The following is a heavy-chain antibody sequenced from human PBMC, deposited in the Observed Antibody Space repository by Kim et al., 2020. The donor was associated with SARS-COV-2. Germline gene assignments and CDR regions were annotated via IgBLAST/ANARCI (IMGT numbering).Heavy chain of an antibody. D-gene: IGHD3-10*01. J-gene: IGHJ6*01. CDR3: ARGVVVRAPLWYYYYG. Sequence: SETLSLTCTVSGDSISSSSYYWGWIRQPPGKGLEWIGSIYYSGNTYYNSSLKSRVTISVDTSKNQFSLKLSSVTAADTAVYYCARGVVVRAPLWYYYYG. CDR2: IYYSGNT. CDR1: GDSISSSSYY. V-gene: IGHV4-39*07.